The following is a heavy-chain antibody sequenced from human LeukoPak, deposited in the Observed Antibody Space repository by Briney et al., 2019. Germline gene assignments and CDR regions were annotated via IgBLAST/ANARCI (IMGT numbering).Heavy chain of an antibody. V-gene: IGHV3-21*01. D-gene: IGHD3-10*01. CDR1: GSTFSSYS. Sequence: GGSLRLSCAASGSTFSSYSMNWVRQAPGKGLEWVSSMSSSSSYIYYADSVKGRFTISRDNSKSTVYLQMNSLRVEDAAVYYCSKDLTSDFGGDLDPWGQGTLVTVSS. CDR3: SKDLTSDFGGDLDP. CDR2: MSSSSSYI. J-gene: IGHJ5*02.